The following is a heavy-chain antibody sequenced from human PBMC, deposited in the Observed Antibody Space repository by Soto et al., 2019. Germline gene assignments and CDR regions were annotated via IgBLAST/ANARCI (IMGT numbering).Heavy chain of an antibody. CDR3: ARDLGFVYDSSGALDY. CDR1: GFSFSGSD. Sequence: VQLVESGGGLVQPGGSLKLSCAASGFSFSGSDMHWVRQASGEGLEWVAVIWYDGSNKYYADSVKGRFTISRDNSKNTLYLQMNSLRAKDTAVYYCARDLGFVYDSSGALDYWGQGTLVTVSS. CDR2: IWYDGSNK. V-gene: IGHV3-33*08. D-gene: IGHD3-22*01. J-gene: IGHJ4*02.